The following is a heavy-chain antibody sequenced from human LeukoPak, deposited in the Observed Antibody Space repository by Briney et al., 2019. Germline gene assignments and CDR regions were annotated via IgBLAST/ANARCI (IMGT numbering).Heavy chain of an antibody. V-gene: IGHV3-13*01. CDR2: IRSIGDR. J-gene: IGHJ3*02. Sequence: GGSLRLSCAASGFTFGDYDMHRVRQATGKGLEWVSAIRSIGDRFYSGSVKGRFTISRENAKNTLYLEMNSLRVGDTAVYYCARLYSSGRYANAFDIWGQGTVVTVSS. CDR1: GFTFGDYD. CDR3: ARLYSSGRYANAFDI. D-gene: IGHD6-19*01.